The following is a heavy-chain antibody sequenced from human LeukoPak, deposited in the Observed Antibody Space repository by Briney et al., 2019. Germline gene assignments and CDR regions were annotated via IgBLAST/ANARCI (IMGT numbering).Heavy chain of an antibody. J-gene: IGHJ5*02. V-gene: IGHV4-38-2*01. CDR2: IYHSGST. D-gene: IGHD2-8*02. CDR1: GYSISSGYY. CDR3: ARVLGGAWFDP. Sequence: SETLSLTCAVSGYSISSGYYRGWIRQPPGKGLEWIGSIYHSGSTYYNPSLESRVTISVDTSKNQFSLKPSSVTAADTAVYYCARVLGGAWFDPWGQGTLVTVSS.